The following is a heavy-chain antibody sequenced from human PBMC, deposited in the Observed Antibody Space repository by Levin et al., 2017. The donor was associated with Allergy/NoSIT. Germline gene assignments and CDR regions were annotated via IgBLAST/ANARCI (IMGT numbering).Heavy chain of an antibody. D-gene: IGHD6-13*01. Sequence: EASVKVSCKGSGYTFTSYWIGWVRQMPGKGLEWMGIIFPGDSDTRYSPSFQGQVTISADKSISTAYLQWSSLKASDTAMYYFARQNGKAADGTTMRDYWGQGTLVTVSS. CDR1: GYTFTSYW. V-gene: IGHV5-51*01. J-gene: IGHJ4*02. CDR2: IFPGDSDT. CDR3: ARQNGKAADGTTMRDY.